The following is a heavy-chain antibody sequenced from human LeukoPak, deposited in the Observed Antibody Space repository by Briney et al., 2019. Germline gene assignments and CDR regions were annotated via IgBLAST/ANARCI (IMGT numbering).Heavy chain of an antibody. V-gene: IGHV3-23*01. Sequence: GGSLRLSCAASGFTFSNFLMTWVRQAPGKGPEWVSAISGSGGDTYYADSVKGRFTISRDNSKNTLYLQMNSLRAEDTAVYYCARVGTHFDWLSDTQDYWGQGTLVTVSS. CDR1: GFTFSNFL. J-gene: IGHJ4*02. CDR3: ARVGTHFDWLSDTQDY. CDR2: ISGSGGDT. D-gene: IGHD3-9*01.